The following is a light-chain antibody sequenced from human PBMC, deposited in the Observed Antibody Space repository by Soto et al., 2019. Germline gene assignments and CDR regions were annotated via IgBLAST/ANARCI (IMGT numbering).Light chain of an antibody. CDR3: QLYYDWPIT. CDR1: QNISSS. V-gene: IGKV3-11*02. J-gene: IGKJ5*01. Sequence: IVFQQSPATLPYSTGPGATLSCRASQNISSSLIGYQQKPGQAHRLLIYDVYNRATGRQARWSGSGGGRDVTPLIRSIEQEEYVGDYCQLYYDWPITFGQGTRLEIK. CDR2: DVY.